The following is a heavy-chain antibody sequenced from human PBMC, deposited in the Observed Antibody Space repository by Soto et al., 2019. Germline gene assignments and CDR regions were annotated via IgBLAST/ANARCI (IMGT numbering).Heavy chain of an antibody. J-gene: IGHJ3*02. V-gene: IGHV2-5*01. CDR3: ARGLAARPVFAVDI. CDR1: GFSLSTSGVG. D-gene: IGHD6-6*01. CDR2: IYWSGDE. Sequence: SGPTLVNPTQTLTLTCSFSGFSLSTSGVGVGWIRQPPGKALEWLALIYWSGDEHYRPSLKSRLTITKDTSKNQVVLTMTNMDPVDTATYYCARGLAARPVFAVDIWGQGTMVTVSS.